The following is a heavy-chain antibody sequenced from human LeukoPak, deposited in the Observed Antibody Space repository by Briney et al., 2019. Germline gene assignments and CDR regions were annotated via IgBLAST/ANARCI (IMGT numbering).Heavy chain of an antibody. CDR1: GFTFSSYS. D-gene: IGHD2-2*01. J-gene: IGHJ5*02. Sequence: GGSLRLSCAASGFTFSSYSMNWVRQAPGKGLEWVSYISSSSGTIYYADSVKGRFTISRDNAKNSLYLQMNSLRAEDTAVYYCARGSKYPWFDPWGQGTLVTVSS. V-gene: IGHV3-48*01. CDR3: ARGSKYPWFDP. CDR2: ISSSSGTI.